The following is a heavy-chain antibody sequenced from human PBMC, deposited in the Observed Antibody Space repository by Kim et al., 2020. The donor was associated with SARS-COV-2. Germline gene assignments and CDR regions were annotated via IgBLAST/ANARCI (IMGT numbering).Heavy chain of an antibody. Sequence: SETLSLTCTVSGGSISSGGYYWSWIRQHPGKGLEWIGYIYYSGSTYYNPSLKSRVTISVDTSKNQFSLKLSSVTAADTAVYYCARDPRTKYCSGGSCYSSYYYYGMDVWGQGTTVTVSS. CDR1: GGSISSGGYY. D-gene: IGHD2-15*01. CDR3: ARDPRTKYCSGGSCYSSYYYYGMDV. J-gene: IGHJ6*02. CDR2: IYYSGST. V-gene: IGHV4-31*03.